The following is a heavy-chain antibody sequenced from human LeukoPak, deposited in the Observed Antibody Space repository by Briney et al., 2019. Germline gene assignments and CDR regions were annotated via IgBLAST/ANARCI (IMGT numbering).Heavy chain of an antibody. CDR1: GGSISSSSYY. CDR3: ARGPKNDWFDP. J-gene: IGHJ5*02. CDR2: IYYSGST. Sequence: SETLSLTCTVSGGSISSSSYYWGWIRQPPGKGLEWIGSIYYSGSTYYNPSLKSRVTISVDTSKNQFSLKLSSVTAADTAVYYCARGPKNDWFDPWGQGTLVTVSS. V-gene: IGHV4-39*07.